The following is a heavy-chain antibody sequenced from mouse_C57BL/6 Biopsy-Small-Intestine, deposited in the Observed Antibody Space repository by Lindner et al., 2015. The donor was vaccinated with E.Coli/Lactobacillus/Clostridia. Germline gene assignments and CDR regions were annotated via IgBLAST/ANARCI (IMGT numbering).Heavy chain of an antibody. CDR3: AKRGYGSLHAMDY. CDR2: IWGDGST. CDR1: GFSLASYA. D-gene: IGHD1-1*01. V-gene: IGHV2-3*01. J-gene: IGHJ4*01. Sequence: VQLQESGPGLVAPSQSLSITCTVSGFSLASYAVSWVRQPPGKGLEWLVVIWGDGSTNYHSTLTSRLSISKDKSKSQVFLKLNSLQTDDTATYYCAKRGYGSLHAMDYWGQGTSVTVSS.